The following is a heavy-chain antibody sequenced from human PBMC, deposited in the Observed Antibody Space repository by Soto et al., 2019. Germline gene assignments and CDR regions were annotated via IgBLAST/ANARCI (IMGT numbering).Heavy chain of an antibody. V-gene: IGHV1-3*01. CDR3: ARVVYGDYPTHIAYLDY. J-gene: IGHJ4*02. CDR2: INAGNGNT. CDR1: GYTFTSYA. D-gene: IGHD4-17*01. Sequence: QVQLVQSGAEVKKPGASVKVSCKASGYTFTSYAMHWVRQAPGQRLEWMGWINAGNGNTKYSQKFQGRVTITRDTSASTAYIELSSLRSSDTAVYYCARVVYGDYPTHIAYLDYGGQGTLVTFSS.